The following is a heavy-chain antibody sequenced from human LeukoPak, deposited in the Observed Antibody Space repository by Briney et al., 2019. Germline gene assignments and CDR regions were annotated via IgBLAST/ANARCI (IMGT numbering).Heavy chain of an antibody. J-gene: IGHJ6*02. CDR2: ISYDGSNK. V-gene: IGHV3-30*18. CDR3: AKSLVVVVPAAASPFYYYYGMDV. D-gene: IGHD2-2*01. Sequence: PGGSLRLSCAASGFTFSSYGMHWVRQAPGKGLEWVAVISYDGSNKYYADSVKGRFTISRDNSKNTLYLQMNSLRAEDTAVYYCAKSLVVVVPAAASPFYYYYGMDVWGQGTTVTVSS. CDR1: GFTFSSYG.